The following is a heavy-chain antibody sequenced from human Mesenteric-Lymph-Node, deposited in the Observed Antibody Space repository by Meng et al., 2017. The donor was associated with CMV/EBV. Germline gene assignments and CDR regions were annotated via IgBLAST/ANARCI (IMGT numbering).Heavy chain of an antibody. J-gene: IGHJ4*02. CDR2: IYTSGST. CDR1: GFTVSSNY. D-gene: IGHD3-22*01. CDR3: ARMGYDTSGYYLFYYFDY. Sequence: GGSLRLSCAASGFTVSSNYMSWVRQAPGKGLEWVSIIYTSGSTYYADSVKGRFTISRDNSMNTVLLQMNSLRAEDTALYYCARMGYDTSGYYLFYYFDYWGQGTLVTVSS. V-gene: IGHV3-66*02.